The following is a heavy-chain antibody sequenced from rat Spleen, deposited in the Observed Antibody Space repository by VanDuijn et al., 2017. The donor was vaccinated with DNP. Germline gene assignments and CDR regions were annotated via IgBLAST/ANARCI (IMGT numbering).Heavy chain of an antibody. J-gene: IGHJ2*01. D-gene: IGHD5-1*01. V-gene: IGHV5-46*01. CDR2: ISTSGGST. CDR1: GFTFSSFP. CDR3: TRGANWEGNWFAY. Sequence: EVQLVESGGGVVQPGRSMELSCAASGFTFSSFPMAWVRQAPTKGLEWVATISTSGGSTYYRDSVKGRFTISRDNAKSTLYLQMDSLRSEATATYYCTRGANWEGNWFAYWGQGVMVTVSS.